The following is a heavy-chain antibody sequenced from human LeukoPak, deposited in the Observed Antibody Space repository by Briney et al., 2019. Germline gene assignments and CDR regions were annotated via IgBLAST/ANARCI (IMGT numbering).Heavy chain of an antibody. D-gene: IGHD2-2*02. V-gene: IGHV3-30*18. CDR2: ISYDGSNK. Sequence: GRSLRLSCAASGFTFSSYGMHWVRQAPGKGLEWVAVISYDGSNKYYADSVKGRFTISRDNAKNSLYLQMNSLRAEDTALYYCAKSDCSSTSCYTSHWGQGTLVTVSS. CDR3: AKSDCSSTSCYTSH. CDR1: GFTFSSYG. J-gene: IGHJ4*02.